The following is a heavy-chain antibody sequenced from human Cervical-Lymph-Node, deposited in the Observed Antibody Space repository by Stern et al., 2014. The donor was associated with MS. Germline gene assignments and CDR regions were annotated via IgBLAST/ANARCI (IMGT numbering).Heavy chain of an antibody. D-gene: IGHD6-13*01. V-gene: IGHV2-5*02. CDR2: IYWDDDK. Sequence: QITLKESGPTLVKPTQTLTLTCTFSGFSLSTSGVGVGWIRQPPGKALEWLALIYWDDDKRYSPLLKRRLTITKDTSKNQVVLTMTNMDPVDTATYYCAHRGDEGSSWYGNFDYWGQGTLVTVSS. J-gene: IGHJ4*02. CDR3: AHRGDEGSSWYGNFDY. CDR1: GFSLSTSGVG.